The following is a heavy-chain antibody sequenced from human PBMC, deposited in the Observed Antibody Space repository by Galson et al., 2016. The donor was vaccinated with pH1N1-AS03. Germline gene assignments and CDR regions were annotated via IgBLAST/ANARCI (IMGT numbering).Heavy chain of an antibody. D-gene: IGHD6-13*01. Sequence: SLRLSCAASGFTFNCAMRWVRQAPGRGLEWVSAISGSGDNTFYEDSVRGRFTISRDNSENTLYLQMNNLRAEDTAVYYCAKVMHGYGSSWSNFFDHWGQGTRVTVSS. CDR3: AKVMHGYGSSWSNFFDH. J-gene: IGHJ4*02. V-gene: IGHV3-23*01. CDR1: GFTFNCA. CDR2: ISGSGDNT.